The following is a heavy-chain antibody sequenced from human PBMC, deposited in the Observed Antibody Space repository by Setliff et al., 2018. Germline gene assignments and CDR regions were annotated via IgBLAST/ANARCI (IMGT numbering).Heavy chain of an antibody. V-gene: IGHV4-34*01. CDR3: ARMSGFLYMDV. J-gene: IGHJ6*03. CDR1: GGSFSDYY. CDR2: INHSGST. D-gene: IGHD3-3*01. Sequence: PSETLSLTCGASGGSFSDYYWSWIRQTPGKGLEWIGEINHSGSTKCNPSLKSRVTMSVDKSKNQFSLKLTSVTAADTAVYYCARMSGFLYMDVWGKGTTVTVSS.